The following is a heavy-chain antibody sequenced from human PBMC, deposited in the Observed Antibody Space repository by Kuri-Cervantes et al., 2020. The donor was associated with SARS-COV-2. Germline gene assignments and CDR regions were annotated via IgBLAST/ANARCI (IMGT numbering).Heavy chain of an antibody. D-gene: IGHD4-17*01. CDR3: ARAYGFLRYIYYMDV. CDR2: VNHRGST. J-gene: IGHJ6*03. V-gene: IGHV4-34*01. CDR1: GESFSGYY. Sequence: ETLSLTCAFYGESFSGYYWNWIRQSPGKGLEWIGEVNHRGSTNYNPSLKSRVTISVDTSSKQFSLHLGSVTAADTAVYYCARAYGFLRYIYYMDVWGRGTTVTVSS.